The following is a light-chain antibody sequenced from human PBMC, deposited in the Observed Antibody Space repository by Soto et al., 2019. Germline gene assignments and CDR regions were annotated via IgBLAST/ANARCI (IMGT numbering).Light chain of an antibody. CDR2: KAS. CDR3: ENYSSYSEA. J-gene: IGKJ1*01. Sequence: TQLPSKLSESVRDRVAITSLASQSISSWLAWYQQKPGKAPKLLIYKASILYRGVTSRLSGLGSRKAFSITISSLKPDDFAVHYFENYSSYSEAFGSGTKVDIK. CDR1: QSISSW. V-gene: IGKV1-5*03.